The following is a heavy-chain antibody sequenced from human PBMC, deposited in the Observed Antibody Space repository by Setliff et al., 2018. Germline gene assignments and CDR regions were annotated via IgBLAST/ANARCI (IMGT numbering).Heavy chain of an antibody. V-gene: IGHV3-74*01. CDR3: AREMEAAGQRAFDI. CDR2: VNSDGSST. Sequence: GSLRLSCAASGFTFSSYWMHWVRQAPGKGLVWVSRVNSDGSSTTYADSVKGRFTMSRGNANNALYLQMNSLTAEDTAVYYCAREMEAAGQRAFDIWGQGTMVTVSS. J-gene: IGHJ3*02. CDR1: GFTFSSYW. D-gene: IGHD6-13*01.